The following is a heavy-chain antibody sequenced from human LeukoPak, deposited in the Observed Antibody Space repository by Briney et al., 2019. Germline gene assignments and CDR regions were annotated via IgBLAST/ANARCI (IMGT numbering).Heavy chain of an antibody. Sequence: SVKVSCKASGFTFTSSAMQWVGQARGQRLEWIGWIVVGSGNTNYAQRFQERVTISRDMSTGTAYMELSSLRSEDTAVYYCAADPRTTGAYAVRGVIGVFWGQGTLVTVSS. CDR2: IVVGSGNT. D-gene: IGHD3-10*01. CDR3: AADPRTTGAYAVRGVIGVF. J-gene: IGHJ4*02. V-gene: IGHV1-58*02. CDR1: GFTFTSSA.